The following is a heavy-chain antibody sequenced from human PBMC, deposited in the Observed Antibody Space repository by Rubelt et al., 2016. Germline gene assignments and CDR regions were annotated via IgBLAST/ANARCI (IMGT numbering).Heavy chain of an antibody. V-gene: IGHV4-4*08. J-gene: IGHJ5*02. D-gene: IGHD6-13*01. CDR1: GGSISGHY. Sequence: GGSISGHYWNWIRQTPGNGLQWIGYVSASGSTHYNPSLKSRVTISVDTSQNQFSLRLNSVTAADTAVYYCARDLYGGGGIAAAGLRYLWGQGTLVTVSS. CDR3: ARDLYGGGGIAAAGLRYL. CDR2: VSASGST.